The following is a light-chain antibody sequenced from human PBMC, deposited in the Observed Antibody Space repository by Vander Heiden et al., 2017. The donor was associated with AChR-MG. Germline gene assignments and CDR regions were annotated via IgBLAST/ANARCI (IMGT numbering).Light chain of an antibody. Sequence: QSVLTQPPSVSEAPTQRVTISCSGSTSNIGSNAVNLYQQLPGKAPKLLIYYDDLLPTGVSDRFSGSKSGTSASLAISGLQSEDEADYYCAAWDDILNGPVFGGGTKLTVL. CDR3: AAWDDILNGPV. CDR2: YDD. CDR1: TSNIGSNA. V-gene: IGLV1-36*01. J-gene: IGLJ3*02.